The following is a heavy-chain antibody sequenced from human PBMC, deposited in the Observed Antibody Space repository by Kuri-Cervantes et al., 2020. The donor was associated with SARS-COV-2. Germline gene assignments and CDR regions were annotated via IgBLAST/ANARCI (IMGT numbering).Heavy chain of an antibody. J-gene: IGHJ5*02. CDR3: ASCPSVTTANWFDP. CDR2: IDPSDSYT. Sequence: KVSCKGSGYNFTPYRISWVRQMPEKGLEWMGTIDPSDSYTKYSPSFRGHVTISADKSISTVFLQWSSLKASDTAMYYCASCPSVTTANWFDPWGQGTLVTVSS. V-gene: IGHV5-10-1*01. D-gene: IGHD4-17*01. CDR1: GYNFTPYR.